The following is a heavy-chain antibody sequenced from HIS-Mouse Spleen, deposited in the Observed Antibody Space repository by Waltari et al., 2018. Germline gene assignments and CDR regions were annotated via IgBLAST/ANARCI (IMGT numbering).Heavy chain of an antibody. D-gene: IGHD6-13*01. CDR1: GGPICRSSYC. J-gene: IGHJ2*01. CDR2: IYYSGST. V-gene: IGHV4-39*07. CDR3: AREIPYSSSWYDWYFDL. Sequence: QLQLQESGPGRVKPSETLSRTCTVSGGPICRSSYCWCWSRQPPGQGLGWIGCIYYSGSTYYNPSLKSRVTISVDTSKNQFSLKLSSVTAADTAVYYCAREIPYSSSWYDWYFDLWGRGTLVTVSS.